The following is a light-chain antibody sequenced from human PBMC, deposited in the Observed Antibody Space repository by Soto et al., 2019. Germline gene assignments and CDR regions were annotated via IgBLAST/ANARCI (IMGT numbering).Light chain of an antibody. CDR3: QQYDTYVRYT. J-gene: IGKJ2*01. CDR2: DAY. CDR1: QNINSK. V-gene: IGKV1-5*01. Sequence: DIQMTQSPSTLSASVGDRVAITCRASQNINSKLAWYQKKPGKAPKLLISDAYSLESGVPSRFSGSGSGTEFTLTIGGLQPDDFATYYCQQYDTYVRYTFGQGTTLDI.